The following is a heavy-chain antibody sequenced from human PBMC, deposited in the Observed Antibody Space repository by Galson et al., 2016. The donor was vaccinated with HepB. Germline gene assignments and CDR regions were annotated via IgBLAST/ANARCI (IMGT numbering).Heavy chain of an antibody. J-gene: IGHJ4*02. CDR3: ASSFYFDSTGYAY. V-gene: IGHV5-51*01. Sequence: SGAEVKKPGESLKISCKGSGYFFPNYWIGWVRQMPGKGLEWMGIIYPGNSDTRYSPSFEGQVTISVDKSISTAYLQWSSLKTSDTATYFCASSFYFDSTGYAYWGQGTLVIVSS. CDR2: IYPGNSDT. D-gene: IGHD3-22*01. CDR1: GYFFPNYW.